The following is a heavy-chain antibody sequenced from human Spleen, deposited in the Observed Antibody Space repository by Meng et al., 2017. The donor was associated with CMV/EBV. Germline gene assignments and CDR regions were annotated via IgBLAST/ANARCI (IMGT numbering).Heavy chain of an antibody. CDR1: GYTFTSFW. CDR3: ARLGVSSTYFDY. CDR2: IYPGDSDI. J-gene: IGHJ4*02. V-gene: IGHV5-51*01. Sequence: GEYLKISCKGSGYTFTSFWIGWVRQMPGKGLEWMGIIYPGDSDIRYSPSFQGQVTISADKSISTAYLQWSSLKASDSAMYYCARLGVSSTYFDYWGQATLVTVSS. D-gene: IGHD2-2*01.